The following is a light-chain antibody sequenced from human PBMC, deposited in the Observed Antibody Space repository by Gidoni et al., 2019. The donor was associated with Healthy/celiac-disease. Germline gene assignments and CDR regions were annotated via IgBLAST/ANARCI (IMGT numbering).Light chain of an antibody. CDR1: QSVSSSY. CDR2: GAS. Sequence: ELVLTQSPGTLSLSPGERATLSCRASQSVSSSYLAWYQQKPGQAPRLLIYGASSRATGIPDRFSGSGSGTDFTLTISRLEPEDFAVYYCQHQGFGQXTKVEIK. CDR3: QHQG. V-gene: IGKV3-20*01. J-gene: IGKJ1*01.